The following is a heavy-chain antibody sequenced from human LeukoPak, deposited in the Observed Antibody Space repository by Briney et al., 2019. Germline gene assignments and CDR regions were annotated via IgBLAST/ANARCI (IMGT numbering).Heavy chain of an antibody. CDR1: GFTFSNAW. CDR3: TTGLVWFGEIMTTYYFDY. J-gene: IGHJ4*02. V-gene: IGHV3-15*01. CDR2: IKSKTDGGTT. Sequence: AGGSLRLSCAASGFTFSNAWMSWVRQAPGKGLEWVGRIKSKTDGGTTDHAAPVKGRFTISRDDSKNTLYLQMNSLKTEDTAVYYCTTGLVWFGEIMTTYYFDYWGQGTLVTVSS. D-gene: IGHD3-10*01.